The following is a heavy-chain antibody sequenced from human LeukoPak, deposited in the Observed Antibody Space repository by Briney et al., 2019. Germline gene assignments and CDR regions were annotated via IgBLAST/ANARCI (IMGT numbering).Heavy chain of an antibody. CDR1: GGPMSSYY. D-gene: IGHD6-6*01. Sequence: PSETLSLTCTVSGGPMSSYYGSWLRHPPGEGVEWIGYIYSSGTTNYNPALKSRVTISVDTYKNQFSLKLSSVIAADTAVYYCAVIAADKLLWGQGTLVTVSS. CDR2: IYSSGTT. CDR3: AVIAADKLL. J-gene: IGHJ4*02. V-gene: IGHV4-59*01.